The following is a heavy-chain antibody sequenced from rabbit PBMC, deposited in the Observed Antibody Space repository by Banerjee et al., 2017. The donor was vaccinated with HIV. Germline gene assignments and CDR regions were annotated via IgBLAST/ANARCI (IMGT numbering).Heavy chain of an antibody. J-gene: IGHJ4*01. V-gene: IGHV1S45*01. D-gene: IGHD1-1*01. Sequence: QEQLVESGGGLVQPEGSLTLTCKASGFDFSSSYWICWVRQAPGKGPEWIACIYTGISGSTYYASWAKGRFTISKTSSTTVTLQMTSLTAADTATYFCARDRSAYASSSGFNLWGQGTLVTVS. CDR1: GFDFSSSYW. CDR3: ARDRSAYASSSGFNL. CDR2: IYTGISGST.